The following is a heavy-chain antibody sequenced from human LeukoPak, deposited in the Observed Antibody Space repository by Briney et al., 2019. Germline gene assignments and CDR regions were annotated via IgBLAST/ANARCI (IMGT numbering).Heavy chain of an antibody. Sequence: PGGSLRLSCTASGFTFSSYAMSWVRRSTGEGLEGVSPISGSGSSTYYADSVKGRFTISRDNSKNTLYLQMNSLRAEDTAVYYCAKGVAVASPYYFDYWGQGTLVTVSS. CDR1: GFTFSSYA. J-gene: IGHJ4*02. V-gene: IGHV3-23*01. D-gene: IGHD6-19*01. CDR3: AKGVAVASPYYFDY. CDR2: ISGSGSST.